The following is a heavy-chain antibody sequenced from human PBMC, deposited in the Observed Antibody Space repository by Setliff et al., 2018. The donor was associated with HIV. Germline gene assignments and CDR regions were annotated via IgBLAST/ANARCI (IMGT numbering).Heavy chain of an antibody. Sequence: SVKVSCKASGGTFNTFGMNWVRQAPGQGLAWMGGIIPIARIPNYAQKFQDRVTITADGSTSTVYMEVNSLRSEDTAVYFCARTSSALTTRGEYYFDYWGQGTLVTVSS. V-gene: IGHV1-69*10. CDR1: GGTFNTFG. CDR3: ARTSSALTTRGEYYFDY. D-gene: IGHD4-4*01. CDR2: IIPIARIP. J-gene: IGHJ4*02.